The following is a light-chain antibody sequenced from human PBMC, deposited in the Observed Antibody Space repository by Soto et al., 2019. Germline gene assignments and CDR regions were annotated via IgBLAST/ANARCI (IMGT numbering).Light chain of an antibody. CDR3: SSYTSSISSPVV. CDR1: SSDVGSYNR. V-gene: IGLV2-18*02. Sequence: QSVLTQPPSVSGSPGQSVTISCTGTSSDVGSYNRVSWYQQPPGTAPKLMIYEVSNRPSRVPDRVSGSKSGNTASLTISGLQAEDEADYVCSSYTSSISSPVVFGGGTKLTVL. J-gene: IGLJ2*01. CDR2: EVS.